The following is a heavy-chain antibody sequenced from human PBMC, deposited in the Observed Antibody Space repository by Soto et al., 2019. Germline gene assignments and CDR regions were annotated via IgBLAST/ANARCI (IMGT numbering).Heavy chain of an antibody. V-gene: IGHV1-46*03. CDR2: INPSGGST. J-gene: IGHJ4*02. CDR1: GYTFTNYF. CDR3: ASENYSDSSGYYTLYYFDY. Sequence: QVQLVHSGAEVKKPGASVKVSCKTSGYTFTNYFMHWVRQAPGQVLEWMGIINPSGGSTSYAQKFQGRVNMTNDTSTITVYIELSSLRTDDTAVYYCASENYSDSSGYYTLYYFDYWGQGNLVTVSS. D-gene: IGHD3-22*01.